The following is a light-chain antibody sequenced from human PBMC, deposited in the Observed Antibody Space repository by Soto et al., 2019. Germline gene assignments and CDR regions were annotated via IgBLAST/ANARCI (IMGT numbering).Light chain of an antibody. J-gene: IGKJ4*01. CDR3: QQYNGWPLT. Sequence: DIQMTQSPSTLSASVGDRVTITCRASQSIRSWLAWFQQKPGNAPKLLIYTASSLESGVPSRFSGSGSGTEFTLTISSLLSEDFAVYYCQQYNGWPLTFGGGTKVDIK. CDR1: QSIRSW. V-gene: IGKV1-5*03. CDR2: TAS.